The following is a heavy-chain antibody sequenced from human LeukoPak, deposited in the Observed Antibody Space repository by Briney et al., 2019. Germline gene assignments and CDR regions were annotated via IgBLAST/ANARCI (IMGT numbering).Heavy chain of an antibody. CDR3: ARDQGATVTTLGWFDP. CDR1: GFTFSSYA. V-gene: IGHV3-64*01. J-gene: IGHJ5*02. CDR2: ISSNGGST. D-gene: IGHD4-17*01. Sequence: GGSLRLSCAASGFTFSSYAMHWVRQAPGKGQEYVSAISSNGGSTYYANSVKGRFTISRDNSKNTLYLQMGSLRAEDMAVYYCARDQGATVTTLGWFDPWGQGTLVTVSS.